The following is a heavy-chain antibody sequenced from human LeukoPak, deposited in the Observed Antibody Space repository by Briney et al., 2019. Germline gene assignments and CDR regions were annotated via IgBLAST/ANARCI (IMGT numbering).Heavy chain of an antibody. D-gene: IGHD3-22*01. Sequence: GGSLRLSCAASGFTFSSYAMSWVRQAPGKGLEWVSAISGSGGSTYYADSAKGRFTISRDNSKNTLYLQMNSLRAEDTAVYYCAKDRNPAALITMIVVVINPFDYWGQGTLVTVSS. J-gene: IGHJ4*02. CDR3: AKDRNPAALITMIVVVINPFDY. CDR2: ISGSGGST. CDR1: GFTFSSYA. V-gene: IGHV3-23*01.